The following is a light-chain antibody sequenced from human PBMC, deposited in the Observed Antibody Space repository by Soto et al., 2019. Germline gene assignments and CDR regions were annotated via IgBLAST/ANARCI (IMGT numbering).Light chain of an antibody. CDR2: NDN. V-gene: IGLV1-44*01. CDR3: AAWDDSLSGWM. J-gene: IGLJ3*02. CDR1: YSNIGTHT. Sequence: QSVLTQPPSASGTPGQRVTISCSGSYSNIGTHTVNWYQQLPGTAPKVLIYNDNQRPSVVPDRFSGSKSGTSASLAISGPQSEDEADYYCAAWDDSLSGWMFGGGTKLTVL.